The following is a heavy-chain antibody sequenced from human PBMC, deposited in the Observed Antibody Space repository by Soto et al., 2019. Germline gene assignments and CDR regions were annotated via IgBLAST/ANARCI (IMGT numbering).Heavy chain of an antibody. CDR1: GFTFSSYA. CDR2: ISGSGGST. D-gene: IGHD3-10*01. J-gene: IGHJ5*02. V-gene: IGHV3-23*01. Sequence: GGSLRLSCAASGFTFSSYAMSWVRQAPGEGLEWVSTISGSGGSTYYADSVKGRFTISRDNSKNTLYLQMDSLRAEDTAVYYCPKHTTPDFGELAPSRYDRFDACDRETRVTVCS. CDR3: PKHTTPDFGELAPSRYDRFDA.